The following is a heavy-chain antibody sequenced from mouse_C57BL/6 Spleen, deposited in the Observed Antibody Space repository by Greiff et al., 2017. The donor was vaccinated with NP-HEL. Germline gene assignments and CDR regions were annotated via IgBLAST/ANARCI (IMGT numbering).Heavy chain of an antibody. CDR3: TSVYGYDPSYWYFDV. V-gene: IGHV5-9-1*02. D-gene: IGHD2-2*01. Sequence: DVQLVESGEGLVKPGGSLKLSCAASGFTFSSYAMSWVRQTPEKRLEWVAYISSGGDYIYYADTVKGRFTISRDNARNTLYLQMSSLKSEDTAMYYCTSVYGYDPSYWYFDVWGTGTTVTVSS. CDR2: ISSGGDYI. CDR1: GFTFSSYA. J-gene: IGHJ1*03.